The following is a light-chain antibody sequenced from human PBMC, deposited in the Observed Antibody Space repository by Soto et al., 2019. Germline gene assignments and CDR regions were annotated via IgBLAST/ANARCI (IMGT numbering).Light chain of an antibody. Sequence: DIQMTQSPSTLSASVGDRVTITCRASQNIRSWLAWYQQKPGKAPELLIYSASGLESGVPSRFSGSGFGTEFTLTISSLQADDFATYYCQEYNGNSGLTFGGGNKVEIK. J-gene: IGKJ4*01. CDR1: QNIRSW. CDR3: QEYNGNSGLT. CDR2: SAS. V-gene: IGKV1-5*03.